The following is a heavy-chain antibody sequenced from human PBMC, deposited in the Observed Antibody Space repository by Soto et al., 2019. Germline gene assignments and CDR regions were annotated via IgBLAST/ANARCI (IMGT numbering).Heavy chain of an antibody. CDR1: GGSISSGDYY. D-gene: IGHD6-19*01. CDR3: ARDSGSGWYSPDYYYGMDV. V-gene: IGHV4-30-4*01. CDR2: IYYSGST. J-gene: IGHJ6*02. Sequence: SSETLSLTCTVSGGSISSGDYYWSWIRQPPGKGLEWIGYIYYSGSTYYNPSLKSRVTISVDTSKNQFSLKLSSVTTADTAVHYCARDSGSGWYSPDYYYGMDVWGQGTTVTVSS.